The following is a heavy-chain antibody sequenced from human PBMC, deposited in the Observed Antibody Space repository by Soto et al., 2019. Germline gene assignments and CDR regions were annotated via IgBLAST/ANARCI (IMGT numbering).Heavy chain of an antibody. CDR1: GYTLTELS. Sequence: ASVKVSCKVSGYTLTELSMHWVRQAPGKGLEWMGGFDPEDGETIYAQKFQGRVTMTEDTSTDTAYMELSSLRSEDTAVYYCATRGSSESYYYYGMDVWGQGTTVTVSS. CDR2: FDPEDGET. CDR3: ATRGSSESYYYYGMDV. J-gene: IGHJ6*02. D-gene: IGHD3-16*01. V-gene: IGHV1-24*01.